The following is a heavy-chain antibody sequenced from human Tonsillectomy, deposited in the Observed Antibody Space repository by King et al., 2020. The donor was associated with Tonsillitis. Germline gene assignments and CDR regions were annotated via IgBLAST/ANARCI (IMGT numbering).Heavy chain of an antibody. J-gene: IGHJ4*02. V-gene: IGHV3-30*01. Sequence: VQLVESGGGVVQPGRSLRLSCAASGFTFSSYAMHWVRQAPGKGRERVAVISYDGSNKYYADSVKGRFTISRDNSKNTLYLQMNSLRAEDTAVYYCARSPYCSGGSCYSEGGYWGQGTLVTVSS. CDR1: GFTFSSYA. CDR2: ISYDGSNK. D-gene: IGHD2-15*01. CDR3: ARSPYCSGGSCYSEGGY.